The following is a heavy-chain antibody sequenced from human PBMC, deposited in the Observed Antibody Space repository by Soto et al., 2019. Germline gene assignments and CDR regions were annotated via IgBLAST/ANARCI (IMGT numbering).Heavy chain of an antibody. CDR3: AIRMQNYYTMGV. CDR2: ISYRGSA. V-gene: IGHV4-31*03. D-gene: IGHD2-15*01. J-gene: IGHJ6*02. CDR1: GGSISSGGYY. Sequence: PSETLSLTCTVSGGSISSGGYYWSWIRQHPGKGLEWIGYISYRGSAYYSPSLKSRVTISVDTSKNQFSLKVNSVTAADTAVYYCAIRMQNYYTMGVWGQGTTVTVSS.